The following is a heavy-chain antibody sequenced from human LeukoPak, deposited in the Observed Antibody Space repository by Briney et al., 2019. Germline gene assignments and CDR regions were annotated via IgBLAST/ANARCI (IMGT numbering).Heavy chain of an antibody. CDR3: VRDVSYAFDI. CDR1: GATVSSLG. Sequence: GASVKVSCKVSGATVSSLGVNWVRQAPGQGLEYMGWIAGYNGDTKFPQKFQGRVTLTADRATNTVYMELRSLRSDDTAVYYCVRDVSYAFDIWGPGTMVIVSS. J-gene: IGHJ3*02. D-gene: IGHD5/OR15-5a*01. V-gene: IGHV1-18*01. CDR2: IAGYNGDT.